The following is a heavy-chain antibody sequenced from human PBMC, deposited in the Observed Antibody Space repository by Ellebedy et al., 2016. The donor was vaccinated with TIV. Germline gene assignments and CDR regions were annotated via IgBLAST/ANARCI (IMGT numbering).Heavy chain of an antibody. V-gene: IGHV1-69*13. Sequence: SVKVSXXASGGTFSSYAISWVRQAPGQGLEWMGGIIPIFGTANYAQKFQGRVTITADESTSTAYMELSSLRSEDTAVYYCARGAPSYYDFWSGYGDYYYYGMDVWGQGTTVTVSS. CDR1: GGTFSSYA. J-gene: IGHJ6*02. CDR2: IIPIFGTA. D-gene: IGHD3-3*01. CDR3: ARGAPSYYDFWSGYGDYYYYGMDV.